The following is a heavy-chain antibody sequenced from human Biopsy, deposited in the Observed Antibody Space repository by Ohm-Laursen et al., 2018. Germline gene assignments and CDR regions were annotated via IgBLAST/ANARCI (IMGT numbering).Heavy chain of an antibody. D-gene: IGHD2-21*02. CDR2: ISYSGST. V-gene: IGHV4-59*08. Sequence: SETLSLTCTVSGGSISNYYWSWVRQPPGKGLEWIGYISYSGSTTYNPSLRSRVTISLDTSKNQFSLKLSSVTAADTAVYYCARLPHGDLRYNFDYWGQGTLVTVSS. CDR1: GGSISNYY. CDR3: ARLPHGDLRYNFDY. J-gene: IGHJ4*02.